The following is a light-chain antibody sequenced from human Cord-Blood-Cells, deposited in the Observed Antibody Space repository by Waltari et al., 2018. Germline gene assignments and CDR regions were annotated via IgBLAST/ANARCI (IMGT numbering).Light chain of an antibody. CDR1: QSISNY. Sequence: DIQMTQSPSSLSASVGDRVTITFRASQSISNYLNWYQEKPGKAPKLLIYASSSVQSGVPSRFSSSGSGTDFTLTISSLQPEEFATYYCQQSYSTPLTFGPGTKVDIK. CDR3: QQSYSTPLT. CDR2: ASS. V-gene: IGKV1-39*01. J-gene: IGKJ3*01.